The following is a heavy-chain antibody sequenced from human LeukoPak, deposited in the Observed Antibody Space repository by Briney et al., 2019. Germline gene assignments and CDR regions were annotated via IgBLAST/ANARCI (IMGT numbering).Heavy chain of an antibody. CDR3: ARHATYPFDS. Sequence: PSETLSLTCAVSGYSISSDCYWGWIRQPPGKGLEWIGSIYHSGSTSYNPSLKSRVTISVDTSKNQFSLKLTSVTAADSAVYYCARHATYPFDSWGQGTLVTVSS. V-gene: IGHV4-38-2*01. CDR2: IYHSGST. CDR1: GYSISSDCY. J-gene: IGHJ4*02.